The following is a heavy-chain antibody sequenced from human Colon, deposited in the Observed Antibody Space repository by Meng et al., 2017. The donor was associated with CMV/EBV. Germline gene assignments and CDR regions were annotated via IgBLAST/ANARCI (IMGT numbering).Heavy chain of an antibody. D-gene: IGHD5-18*01. Sequence: GESLKISCAASGFTFWSHAMSWVRQAPGKGLEWVAAISGSTTSTDYADSVRGRFTISRDNSKNSLYLQMNSLRAEDTAVYYCARGGIQLWLSDYYYGMDVWGQGTTVTVSS. V-gene: IGHV3-23*01. J-gene: IGHJ6*02. CDR1: GFTFWSHA. CDR3: ARGGIQLWLSDYYYGMDV. CDR2: ISGSTTST.